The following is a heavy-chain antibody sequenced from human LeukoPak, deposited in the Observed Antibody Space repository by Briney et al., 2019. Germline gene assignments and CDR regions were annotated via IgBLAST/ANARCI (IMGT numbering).Heavy chain of an antibody. J-gene: IGHJ6*02. CDR1: GFTFSPYS. D-gene: IGHD2-2*01. Sequence: PGGSLRLSCAASGFTFSPYSMNWVRQAPGKGLEWVSAISGSGGSTYYADSVKGRFTISRDNSKNTLYLQTNSLRAEDTAVYYCATRPAIFMDGVYYYSMDVWGQGTTVTVSS. V-gene: IGHV3-23*01. CDR2: ISGSGGST. CDR3: ATRPAIFMDGVYYYSMDV.